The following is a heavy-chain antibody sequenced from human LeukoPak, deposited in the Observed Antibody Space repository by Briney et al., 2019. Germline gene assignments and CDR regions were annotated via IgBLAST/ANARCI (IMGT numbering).Heavy chain of an antibody. CDR2: INPTGGST. CDR1: GYSFTYHG. CDR3: ARDNSVGDNAWWFDP. J-gene: IGHJ5*02. V-gene: IGHV1-46*01. D-gene: IGHD1-26*01. Sequence: GASVKVSCKASGYSFTYHGISWVRQAPGQGLEWMGLINPTGGSTGYAQKFQGRVTMTRDMSTSTDYMELSSLRSEDTAIYYCARDNSVGDNAWWFDPWGQGTLVTVSS.